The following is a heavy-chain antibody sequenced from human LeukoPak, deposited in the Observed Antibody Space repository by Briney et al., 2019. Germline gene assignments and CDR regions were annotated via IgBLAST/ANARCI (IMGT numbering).Heavy chain of an antibody. J-gene: IGHJ4*02. V-gene: IGHV1-69*04. CDR1: GGTFSSYA. CDR2: IIPILGIA. CDR3: ARGPNTAMAYYFDY. Sequence: ASVKVSCKASGGTFSSYAISWVRQAPGQGLEWMGRIIPILGIANYALKFQGRVTITADKSTSTAYMELSSLRSEDTAVYYCARGPNTAMAYYFDYWGQGTLVTVSS. D-gene: IGHD5-18*01.